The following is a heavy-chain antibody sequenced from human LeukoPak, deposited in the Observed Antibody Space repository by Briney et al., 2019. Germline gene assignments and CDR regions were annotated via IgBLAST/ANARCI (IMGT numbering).Heavy chain of an antibody. CDR3: ARDKGLAVVPAAIDYYGMDV. J-gene: IGHJ6*02. CDR2: IIPILGIA. V-gene: IGHV1-69*04. D-gene: IGHD2-2*01. Sequence: SVKVSCKASGGTFSSYAISWMRQAPGQGLEWMGRIIPILGIANYAQKFQGRVTITADKSTSTAYMELSSLRSEDTAVYYCARDKGLAVVPAAIDYYGMDVWGQGTTVTVSS. CDR1: GGTFSSYA.